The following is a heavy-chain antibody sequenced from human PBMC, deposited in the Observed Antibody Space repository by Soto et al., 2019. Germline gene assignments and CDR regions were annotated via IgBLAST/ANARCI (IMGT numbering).Heavy chain of an antibody. CDR2: IVPMLDVA. CDR3: SRNSPIGSVVSGYDAIDA. Sequence: GASVKVSCKASGGTFKSYTITCVRQAPGQGLEWMGRIVPMLDVADYGQKFQGRVTITADKSTSTAFMELTGLRSEDTAVYYCSRNSPIGSVVSGYDAIDAWGQGTLVTVSS. D-gene: IGHD5-12*01. J-gene: IGHJ5*02. V-gene: IGHV1-69*02. CDR1: GGTFKSYT.